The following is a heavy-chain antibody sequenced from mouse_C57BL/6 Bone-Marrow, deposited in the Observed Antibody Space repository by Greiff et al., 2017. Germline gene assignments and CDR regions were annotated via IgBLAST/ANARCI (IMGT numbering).Heavy chain of an antibody. V-gene: IGHV5-4*01. CDR3: ARDGDRWSYYFDY. CDR1: GFTFSSYA. Sequence: EVKLMESGGGLVKPGGSLKLSCAASGFTFSSYAMSWVRQTPEKRLEWVATISDGGSYTYYPDNVKGRFTISRDNAKNNLYLQMSHLKSEDTAMYYCARDGDRWSYYFDYWGQGTTLTVSS. J-gene: IGHJ2*01. CDR2: ISDGGSYT.